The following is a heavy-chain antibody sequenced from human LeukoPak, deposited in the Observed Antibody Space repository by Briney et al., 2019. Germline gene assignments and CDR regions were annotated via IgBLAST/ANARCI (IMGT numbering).Heavy chain of an antibody. CDR1: GFTCRDYG. CDR3: ARDRAWYLDY. CDR2: VYSDGSNE. J-gene: IGHJ4*02. V-gene: IGHV3-33*01. D-gene: IGHD6-13*01. Sequence: GGSLRLSCSASGFTCRDYGIHWVRQAPGKGLEWVAIVYSDGSNEYYADSVKGRFTVSRDNSKDTVFLQMSSLRTEDTAIYYCARDRAWYLDYWGQGTLVTVSS.